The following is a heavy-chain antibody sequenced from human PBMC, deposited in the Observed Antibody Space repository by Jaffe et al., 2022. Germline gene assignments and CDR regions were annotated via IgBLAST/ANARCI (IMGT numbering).Heavy chain of an antibody. CDR3: ARMDGMVMRYCSGGICYSGGYCDY. D-gene: IGHD2-15*01. V-gene: IGHV3-21*01. CDR2: ISTSSNYI. Sequence: EVQLVESGGGLVKPGGSLRLSCAASGFTFSSYSMNWVRQAPGKGLEWVSSISTSSNYIYYADSVKGRFTISRDNAKNSLYLQMNSLRAEDTAVYYCARMDGMVMRYCSGGICYSGGYCDYWGQGTLITVSS. J-gene: IGHJ4*02. CDR1: GFTFSSYS.